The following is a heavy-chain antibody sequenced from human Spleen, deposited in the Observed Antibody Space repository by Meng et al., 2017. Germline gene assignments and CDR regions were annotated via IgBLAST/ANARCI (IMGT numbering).Heavy chain of an antibody. CDR2: INHSGST. V-gene: IGHV4-34*01. CDR3: ARGPTTMAHDFDY. CDR1: GGSFSDYY. Sequence: QVPLQQVGVGLLKPSETLSLTCVVPGGSFSDYYWSWIRQPPGKGLEWIGEINHSGSTNYNPSLESRATISVDTSQNNLSLKLSSVTAADSAVYYCARGPTTMAHDFDYWGQGTLVTVSS. J-gene: IGHJ4*02. D-gene: IGHD4-11*01.